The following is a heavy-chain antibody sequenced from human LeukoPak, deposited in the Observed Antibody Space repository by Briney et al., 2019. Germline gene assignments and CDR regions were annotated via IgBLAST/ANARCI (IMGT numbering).Heavy chain of an antibody. CDR3: AKDKWRIAVAGLFDY. CDR2: ISYDGSNK. J-gene: IGHJ4*02. D-gene: IGHD6-19*01. CDR1: GFTFSSYG. V-gene: IGHV3-30*18. Sequence: GGSLRLSCAASGFTFSSYGMHWVRQAPGKGLEWVAVISYDGSNKYYADSVKGRFTISRDNSKNTLYLQMNSLRAEDTAVYYCAKDKWRIAVAGLFDYWGQGTLVTVSS.